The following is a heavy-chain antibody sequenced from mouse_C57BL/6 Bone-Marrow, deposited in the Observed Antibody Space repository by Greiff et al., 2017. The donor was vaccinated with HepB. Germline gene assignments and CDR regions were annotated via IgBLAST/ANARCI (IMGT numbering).Heavy chain of an antibody. CDR2: IYPRSGNT. CDR1: GYTFTSYG. Sequence: QVQLKQSGAELARPGASVKLSCKASGYTFTSYGISWVKQRTGQGLEWIGEIYPRSGNTYYNEKFKGKATLTADKSSSTAYMELRSLTSEDSAVYLCARSQTGTDAMDYWGQGTSVTVSS. J-gene: IGHJ4*01. CDR3: ARSQTGTDAMDY. D-gene: IGHD4-1*01. V-gene: IGHV1-81*01.